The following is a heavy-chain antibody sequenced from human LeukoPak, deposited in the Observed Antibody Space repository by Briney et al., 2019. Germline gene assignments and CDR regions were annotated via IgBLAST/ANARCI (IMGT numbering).Heavy chain of an antibody. D-gene: IGHD3-22*01. CDR2: ISGSGGST. J-gene: IGHJ4*02. V-gene: IGHV3-23*01. CDR3: AKDHYYDSSGYDYYFDY. CDR1: GFTFSSYA. Sequence: PGGSLRLSCAASGFTFSSYAMSWVRQAPGKGLEWVSAISGSGGSTYYADSVKGRFTISRDNSKNTLYLQMNSLRAEDTAVYYCAKDHYYDSSGYDYYFDYWGQGTLVTVSS.